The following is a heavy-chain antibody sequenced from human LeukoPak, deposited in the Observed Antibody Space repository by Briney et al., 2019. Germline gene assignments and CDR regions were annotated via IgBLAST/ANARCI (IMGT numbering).Heavy chain of an antibody. D-gene: IGHD5-24*01. J-gene: IGHJ4*02. CDR2: IYGGGNI. CDR3: ARGAGYNYPYYFDY. CDR1: GFTFSNYA. V-gene: IGHV3-53*01. Sequence: PGGSLRLSCAASGFTFSNYAMSWVRQAPGKGLEWVSVIYGGGNIYYADSVKGRFTISRDNSKNTLYLQMNSLRAEDTAVYYCARGAGYNYPYYFDYWGQGTLVTVSS.